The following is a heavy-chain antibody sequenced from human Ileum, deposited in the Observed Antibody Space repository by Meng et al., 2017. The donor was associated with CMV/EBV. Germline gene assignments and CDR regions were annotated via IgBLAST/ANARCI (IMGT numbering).Heavy chain of an antibody. Sequence: GEPLKISCAASGFTFSIYNMQWARQAPGKGLEWVAVISYDASVKYYADSVKGRFTISRDSPKNTLYLQMDSLRTEDTAMYYCARDSKGVPDYWGQGTLVTVSS. D-gene: IGHD1-1*01. CDR3: ARDSKGVPDY. CDR1: GFTFSIYN. J-gene: IGHJ4*02. V-gene: IGHV3-30*03. CDR2: ISYDASVK.